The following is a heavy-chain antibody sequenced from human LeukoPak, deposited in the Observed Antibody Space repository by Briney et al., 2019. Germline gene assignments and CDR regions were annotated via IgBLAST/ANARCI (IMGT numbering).Heavy chain of an antibody. V-gene: IGHV3-74*01. CDR2: IKCDGSST. Sequence: GSLKLPLAGPGITLSRYRIDWGRPAPGKGLVGVPRIKCDGSSTSYADSVKSRFTISRDNAKNTLYLQMSSLRAEDTAVYYCARGIGYSSSFIDYWGQGTLVTVSS. J-gene: IGHJ4*02. CDR3: ARGIGYSSSFIDY. D-gene: IGHD6-13*01. CDR1: GITLSRYR.